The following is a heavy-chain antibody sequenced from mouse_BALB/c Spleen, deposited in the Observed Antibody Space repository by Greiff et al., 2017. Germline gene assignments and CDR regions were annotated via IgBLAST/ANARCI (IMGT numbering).Heavy chain of an antibody. CDR3: ARYYYGSRYFDY. CDR1: GYSITSDYA. V-gene: IGHV3-2*02. CDR2: ISYSGST. J-gene: IGHJ2*01. D-gene: IGHD1-1*01. Sequence: EVQLVESGPGLVKPSQSLSLTCTVTGYSITSDYAWNWIRQFPGNKLEWMGYISYSGSTSYNPSLKSRISITRDTSKNQFFLQLNSVTTEDTATYYCARYYYGSRYFDYWGQGTTLTVSS.